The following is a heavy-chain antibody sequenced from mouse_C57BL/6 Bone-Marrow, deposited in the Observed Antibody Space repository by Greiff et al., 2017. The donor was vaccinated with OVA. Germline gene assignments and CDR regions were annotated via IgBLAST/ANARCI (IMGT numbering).Heavy chain of an antibody. CDR1: GYAFSSSW. J-gene: IGHJ4*01. D-gene: IGHD4-1*01. CDR2: IYPGDGDT. Sequence: QVQLKQSGPELVKPGASVKISCKASGYAFSSSWMNWVKQRPGKGLEWIGRIYPGDGDTNYNGKFKGKATLTADKSSSTAYMQLSSLTSEDSAVYFCARANWSYYYARDYWGQGTSVTVSS. CDR3: ARANWSYYYARDY. V-gene: IGHV1-82*01.